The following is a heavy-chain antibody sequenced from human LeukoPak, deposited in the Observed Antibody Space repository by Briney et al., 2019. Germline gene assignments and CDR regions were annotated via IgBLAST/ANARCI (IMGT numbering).Heavy chain of an antibody. CDR2: ISSSSSYI. Sequence: PGGSLRLSCAASGFTFSSYSMNWVRQAPGKGLEWVSSISSSSSYIYYADSVKGRFTISRDNAKNSLYLQMNSLRAEDTAVYYCARDGEIAAAGTLDYWGQGTLVTVSS. V-gene: IGHV3-21*01. CDR3: ARDGEIAAAGTLDY. CDR1: GFTFSSYS. D-gene: IGHD6-13*01. J-gene: IGHJ4*02.